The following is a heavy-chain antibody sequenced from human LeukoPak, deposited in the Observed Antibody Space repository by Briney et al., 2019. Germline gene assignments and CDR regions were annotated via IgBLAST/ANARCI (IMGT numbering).Heavy chain of an antibody. CDR1: GFTLSSYG. Sequence: GGSLRLSCAASGFTLSSYGMHWVRQAPGKGLEWVAVIWYDGSNKYYADSVKGRFTISRDNSKNTLYLQMNSLRAEDTAVYYCAKGEAWYYDSSGGHYCDYWGQGTLVTVSS. V-gene: IGHV3-33*06. J-gene: IGHJ4*02. CDR3: AKGEAWYYDSSGGHYCDY. D-gene: IGHD3-22*01. CDR2: IWYDGSNK.